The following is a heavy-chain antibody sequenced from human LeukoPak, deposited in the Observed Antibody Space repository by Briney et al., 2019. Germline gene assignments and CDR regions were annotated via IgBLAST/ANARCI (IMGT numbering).Heavy chain of an antibody. CDR3: ARGDVGDGFAP. J-gene: IGHJ5*02. Sequence: GASVKVSCKASGYTFTSYAISWIRPAPGQALEWIGWISAYNGNTNYPQKPQGRVTMTTDTSTSTGYMERRSLRSDDTAVYYCARGDVGDGFAPWGQGTLVTVSS. CDR2: ISAYNGNT. D-gene: IGHD3-16*01. V-gene: IGHV1-18*04. CDR1: GYTFTSYA.